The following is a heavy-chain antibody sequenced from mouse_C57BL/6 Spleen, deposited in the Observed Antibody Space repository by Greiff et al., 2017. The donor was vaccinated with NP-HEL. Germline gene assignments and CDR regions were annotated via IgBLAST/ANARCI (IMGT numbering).Heavy chain of an antibody. D-gene: IGHD2-5*01. Sequence: QVQLQQPGAELVKPGASVKMSCKASGYTFTSSWLTWVKQRPGQGLEWIGDIYPGRGSTNYNEKFKSKATLTVDTSSSTAYMQLSSLTSEDSAVYYCARVGAYYSNYDAMDYWGQGTSVTVSS. V-gene: IGHV1-55*01. CDR3: ARVGAYYSNYDAMDY. CDR1: GYTFTSSW. CDR2: IYPGRGST. J-gene: IGHJ4*01.